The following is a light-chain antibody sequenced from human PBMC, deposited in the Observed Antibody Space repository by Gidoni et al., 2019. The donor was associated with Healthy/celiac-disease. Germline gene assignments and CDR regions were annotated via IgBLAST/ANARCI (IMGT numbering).Light chain of an antibody. Sequence: DIVLTQSPCTLSLSPGERATLSCRASQSVSSSYLAWYQQKPGQAPRLLIYGASSRATGIPDRFSCSGSGTDFTLTISRLEPEDFAVYYCQQYGRTFGQGTKLEIK. CDR2: GAS. V-gene: IGKV3-20*01. CDR1: QSVSSSY. J-gene: IGKJ2*01. CDR3: QQYGRT.